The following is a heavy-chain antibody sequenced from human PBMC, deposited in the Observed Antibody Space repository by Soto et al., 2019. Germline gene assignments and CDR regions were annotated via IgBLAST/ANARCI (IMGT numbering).Heavy chain of an antibody. D-gene: IGHD6-13*01. CDR3: ARDLAAAGRYYYYGMDV. V-gene: IGHV4-31*03. Sequence: SETLSLTCTVSGGSISSGGYYWSWIRQHPGKSLEWIGYIYYSGSTYYNPSLKSRVTISVDTSKNQFSLKLSSVTAADTAVYYCARDLAAAGRYYYYGMDVWGQGTTVTVS. J-gene: IGHJ6*02. CDR2: IYYSGST. CDR1: GGSISSGGYY.